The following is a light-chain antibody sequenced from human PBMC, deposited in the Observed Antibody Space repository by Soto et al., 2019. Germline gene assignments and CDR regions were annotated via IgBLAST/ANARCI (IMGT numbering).Light chain of an antibody. Sequence: EIVLTQSPGTLPLSPGERATLSCRASQSVSNNLAWYQQKAGQAPRLLIYGASTRATGIPARFSGIGSGTDFTLTISSLQSEDFGIYYCQQYNDWPRTFGQGTKVDIK. CDR3: QQYNDWPRT. V-gene: IGKV3-15*01. J-gene: IGKJ1*01. CDR2: GAS. CDR1: QSVSNN.